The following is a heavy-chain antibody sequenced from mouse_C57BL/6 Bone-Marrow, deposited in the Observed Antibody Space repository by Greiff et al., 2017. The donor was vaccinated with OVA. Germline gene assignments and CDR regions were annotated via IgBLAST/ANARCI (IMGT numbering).Heavy chain of an antibody. CDR3: ARSHYYDYPHYYAMDY. CDR2: INPYNGGT. J-gene: IGHJ4*01. CDR1: GYTFTDYY. V-gene: IGHV1-19*01. D-gene: IGHD2-4*01. Sequence: EVQLQQSGPVLVKPGASVKMSCKASGYTFTDYYMNWVKQSHGKSLEWIGVINPYNGGTSYNQKFKGKATLTVDKSSSTAYMELNSLTSEDSAVYYCARSHYYDYPHYYAMDYWGQGTSVTVSS.